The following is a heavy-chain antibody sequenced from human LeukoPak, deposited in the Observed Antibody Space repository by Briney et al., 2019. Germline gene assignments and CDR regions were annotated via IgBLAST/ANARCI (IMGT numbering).Heavy chain of an antibody. D-gene: IGHD3-16*01. CDR1: GGTFSSYA. CDR3: ARNVAYTGDFDY. V-gene: IGHV1-69*05. CDR2: IIPIFGTA. J-gene: IGHJ4*02. Sequence: SVKVSCKASGGTFSSYAISWVRQAPGQGLEWMGRIIPIFGTANYAQKFQGRVTITTDESTSTAYMELSSLRSEDTAVYYCARNVAYTGDFDYWGQGTLVTVSS.